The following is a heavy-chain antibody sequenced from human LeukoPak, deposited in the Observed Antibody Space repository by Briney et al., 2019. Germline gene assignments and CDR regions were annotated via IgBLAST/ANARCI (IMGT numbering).Heavy chain of an antibody. Sequence: AASVKVSCKASGGTFSSYAISWVRQAPGQGLEWMGGIIPIFGTANYAQKFQGRVTITTDESTSAAYMELSSLRSEDTAVYYCARSNSSGYYYYYFDYWGQGTLVTVS. J-gene: IGHJ4*02. D-gene: IGHD3-22*01. CDR3: ARSNSSGYYYYYFDY. CDR1: GGTFSSYA. V-gene: IGHV1-69*05. CDR2: IIPIFGTA.